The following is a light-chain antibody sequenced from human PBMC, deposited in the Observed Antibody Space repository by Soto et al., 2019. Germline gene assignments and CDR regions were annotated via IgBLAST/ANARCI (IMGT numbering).Light chain of an antibody. CDR1: QGISSY. V-gene: IGKV1-8*01. CDR3: QQYYSYPRT. CDR2: AAS. J-gene: IGKJ3*01. Sequence: AIRMTQSPSSLSASTGDRVTITCRASQGISSYLAWYQQKPGKAPKLLIYAASTLQSGVPSRFSGSGSGTDFTLTISCLQSEDFATYYSQQYYSYPRTFGPGTKVDI.